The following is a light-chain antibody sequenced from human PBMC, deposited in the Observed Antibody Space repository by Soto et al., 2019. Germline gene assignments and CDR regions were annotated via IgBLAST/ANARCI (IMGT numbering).Light chain of an antibody. CDR1: SSDVGSYNL. V-gene: IGLV2-23*02. J-gene: IGLJ7*01. CDR2: EVS. CDR3: CSYAGSSTLAV. Sequence: QSALTQPASVSGCPGQSITISCTGTSSDVGSYNLVSWYQQHPTKAPKLMIYEVSKRPSGVSNRFSGSKSDNTASLTISGLQAEDEADYYCCSYAGSSTLAVFGGGTQLTVL.